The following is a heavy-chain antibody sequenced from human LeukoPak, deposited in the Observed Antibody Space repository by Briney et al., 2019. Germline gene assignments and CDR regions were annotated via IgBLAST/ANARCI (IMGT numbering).Heavy chain of an antibody. J-gene: IGHJ4*02. Sequence: GGSLRLSCAASGFTFSSYSMNWVRQAPGKGLEWVSYISSSSTIYYADSVKGRFTISRDNAKNSLYLQMNSLRAEDTAVYYRARDPAYYYDSSGYYYAIDYWGQGTLVTVSS. CDR1: GFTFSSYS. CDR2: ISSSSTI. V-gene: IGHV3-48*01. D-gene: IGHD3-22*01. CDR3: ARDPAYYYDSSGYYYAIDY.